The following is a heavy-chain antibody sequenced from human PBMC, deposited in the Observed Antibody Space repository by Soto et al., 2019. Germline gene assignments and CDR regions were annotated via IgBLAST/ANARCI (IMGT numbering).Heavy chain of an antibody. CDR2: INPATGAA. CDR3: ARGGGVGVAGSAAFDM. D-gene: IGHD3-3*01. CDR1: GYPVTAYY. V-gene: IGHV1-2*02. Sequence: QLHLVQSGAVVKKPGASVTVSCSASGYPVTAYYMHWVRQAPGRGLEWMGGINPATGAAKYTQTFRGRFTMTGDTPTGTVFMELSGLTSEDTAVFYCARGGGVGVAGSAAFDMWGQGTLVTVSS. J-gene: IGHJ3*02.